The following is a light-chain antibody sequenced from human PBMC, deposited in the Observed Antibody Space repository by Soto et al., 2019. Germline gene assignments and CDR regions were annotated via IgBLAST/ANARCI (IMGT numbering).Light chain of an antibody. Sequence: DIQMPQSPSTLSASVGNRVTITCRASQTISIYLAWCQQRPGEAPKLLIYDASTLESGVPARFSGSGSGTEFTLTISSLQPDDFATYYCQQYSSSSPTFGQGTKV. J-gene: IGKJ1*01. CDR2: DAS. V-gene: IGKV1-5*01. CDR3: QQYSSSSPT. CDR1: QTISIY.